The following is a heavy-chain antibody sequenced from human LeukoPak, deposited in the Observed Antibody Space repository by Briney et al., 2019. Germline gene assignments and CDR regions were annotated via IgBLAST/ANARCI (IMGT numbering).Heavy chain of an antibody. J-gene: IGHJ6*04. CDR3: AEIGITMIGGV. V-gene: IGHV4-39*07. CDR2: IYYSGST. D-gene: IGHD3-10*02. Sequence: SETLSLTCTVSGGSISSSSYYWGWIRQPPGKGLEWIGSIYYSGSTYYNPSLKSRVTISVDTSKNQFSLKLSSVTAADTAVYYCAEIGITMIGGVWGKGTTVTISS. CDR1: GGSISSSSYY.